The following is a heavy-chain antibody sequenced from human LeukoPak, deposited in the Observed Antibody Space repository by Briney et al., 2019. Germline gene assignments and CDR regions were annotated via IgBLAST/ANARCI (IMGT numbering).Heavy chain of an antibody. Sequence: SETLSLTCAVYGGSFSGYYWSWIRQPPGKGLEWIGEINHSGSTNYNPSLKSRVTISVDTPKNQFSLKLSSVTAADTAVYYCARGLSSSRRTNYYYNMDVWGKGTTVTVSS. J-gene: IGHJ6*03. D-gene: IGHD6-13*01. CDR2: INHSGST. V-gene: IGHV4-34*01. CDR1: GGSFSGYY. CDR3: ARGLSSSRRTNYYYNMDV.